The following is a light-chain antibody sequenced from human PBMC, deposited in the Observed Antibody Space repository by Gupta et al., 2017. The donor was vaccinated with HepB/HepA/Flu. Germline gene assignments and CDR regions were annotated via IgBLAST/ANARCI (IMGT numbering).Light chain of an antibody. Sequence: EIVLTHSPAILSLSPGERATLSFRASQSVSSYLAWYQQKPGQAPRLLIYDASNRATGIPARFSGSGSGTDFTLTISSLEPEDFAVYYCQQRSNWPLTFGGGTKVEIK. J-gene: IGKJ4*01. V-gene: IGKV3-11*01. CDR3: QQRSNWPLT. CDR1: QSVSSY. CDR2: DAS.